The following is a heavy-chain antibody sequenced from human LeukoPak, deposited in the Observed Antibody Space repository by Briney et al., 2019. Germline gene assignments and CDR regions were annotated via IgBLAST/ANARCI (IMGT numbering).Heavy chain of an antibody. D-gene: IGHD3-10*01. CDR1: GFSLSTSGMC. J-gene: IGHJ4*02. CDR2: IDWDDDK. Sequence: SGPTLVNPTQTLTLTCTFSGFSLSTSGMCVSWIRQPPGKALEWLARIDWDDDKYYSTSLKTRLTISKDTSKNQVVLTMTNMDPVDTATYYCARIRTPYGSGSYYNFDWGQGTRVTVSS. V-gene: IGHV2-70*11. CDR3: ARIRTPYGSGSYYNFD.